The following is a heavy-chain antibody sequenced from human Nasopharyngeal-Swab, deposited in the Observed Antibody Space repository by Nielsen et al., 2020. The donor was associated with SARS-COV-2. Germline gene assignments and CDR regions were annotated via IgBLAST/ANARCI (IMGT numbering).Heavy chain of an antibody. CDR2: ISAYNGNT. J-gene: IGHJ6*02. Sequence: ASVKVSCKASGYTFTSYGISWVRQAPGQGLEWMGWISAYNGNTNYAQKLQGRVTMTTDTSTSTAYMELRSLRSDDTAVYYYARDVESDSSGYYYYYGMDVWGQGTTVTVSS. CDR1: GYTFTSYG. V-gene: IGHV1-18*01. D-gene: IGHD3-22*01. CDR3: ARDVESDSSGYYYYYGMDV.